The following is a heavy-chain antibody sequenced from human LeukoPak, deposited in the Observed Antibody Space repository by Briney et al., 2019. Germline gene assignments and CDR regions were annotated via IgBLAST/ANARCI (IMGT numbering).Heavy chain of an antibody. CDR1: GYTFTNYG. CDR3: ARDIDVDGDSYFDY. J-gene: IGHJ4*02. V-gene: IGHV1-18*01. CDR2: ISVYNGNT. D-gene: IGHD4-17*01. Sequence: ASLTVSCKASGYTFTNYGISWVRQAPGQGLEWMGWISVYNGNTNYAQKLQDRVTMTTDTSTSTAYMELRSLRSDDTAVYYCARDIDVDGDSYFDYWGQGTLVTVSS.